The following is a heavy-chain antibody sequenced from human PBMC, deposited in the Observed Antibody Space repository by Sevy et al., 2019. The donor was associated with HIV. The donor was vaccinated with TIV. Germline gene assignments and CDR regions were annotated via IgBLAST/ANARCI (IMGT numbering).Heavy chain of an antibody. CDR2: ISSNGGST. D-gene: IGHD3-22*01. CDR1: GFTFSSYA. J-gene: IGHJ3*02. Sequence: GGSLRLSCSASGFTFSSYAMHWVRQAPGKGLEYVSAISSNGGSTYYADSVKGSFTISRENSKDTLYLQMSSLRAEDTAVYYCGNSIDSSGYGDAFDIWGQGTMVTVSS. CDR3: GNSIDSSGYGDAFDI. V-gene: IGHV3-64D*06.